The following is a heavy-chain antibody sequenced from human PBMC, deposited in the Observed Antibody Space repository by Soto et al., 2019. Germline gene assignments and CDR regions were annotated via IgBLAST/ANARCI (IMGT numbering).Heavy chain of an antibody. CDR1: GGTFSSYA. V-gene: IGHV1-69*01. J-gene: IGHJ5*02. Sequence: QVPLVQSGAEVKKPGSSVTVSCKASGGTFSSYAIHWVRQAPVQGLEWMGGIIPMYGPAKYAQRFQGRVTITADESTTTVYMELTSLTSQDTAVYYCARVTSMVRGVIANWFDPWGHGTLVTVSS. D-gene: IGHD3-10*01. CDR2: IIPMYGPA. CDR3: ARVTSMVRGVIANWFDP.